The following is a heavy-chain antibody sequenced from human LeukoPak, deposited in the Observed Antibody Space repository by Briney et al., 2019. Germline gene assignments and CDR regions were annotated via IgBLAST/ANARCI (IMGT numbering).Heavy chain of an antibody. V-gene: IGHV4-59*01. D-gene: IGHD3-10*01. J-gene: IGHJ4*02. CDR3: ARALTARGSYDY. Sequence: SETLSLTCTVSAGSITNYFWSWIRQPPGKGLEWIGYVYYSGTASYNPSLKGRVTISLDTSKNQSSLNLNSVTAADTAMYYCARALTARGSYDYWGQGTLVTVSS. CDR1: AGSITNYF. CDR2: VYYSGTA.